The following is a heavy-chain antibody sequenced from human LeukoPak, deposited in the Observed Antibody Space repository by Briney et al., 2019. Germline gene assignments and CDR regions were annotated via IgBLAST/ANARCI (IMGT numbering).Heavy chain of an antibody. Sequence: SAKVSCKASGGTFSSYAISWVRQAPGQGLEWMGRIIPIFGTANYAQKFQGRVTITTDESTSTAYMELSSLRSEDTAVYYCARVNGLRLGELVYWGQGTLVTVSS. CDR1: GGTFSSYA. V-gene: IGHV1-69*05. J-gene: IGHJ4*02. D-gene: IGHD3-16*01. CDR3: ARVNGLRLGELVY. CDR2: IIPIFGTA.